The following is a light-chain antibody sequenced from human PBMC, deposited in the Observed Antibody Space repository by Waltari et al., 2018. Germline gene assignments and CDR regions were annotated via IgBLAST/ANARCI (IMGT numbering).Light chain of an antibody. J-gene: IGKJ1*01. CDR1: QIIDTW. V-gene: IGKV1-5*03. Sequence: DIQMTQAPSPLSPSVGDRVTITCRASQIIDTWFAWSQQNPGKAPNLLIYEAASLGSGVPARFSGSGSGTEFTLTISSLQPDDFATYYCQQYNSYPWTFGQGTKVEIK. CDR3: QQYNSYPWT. CDR2: EAA.